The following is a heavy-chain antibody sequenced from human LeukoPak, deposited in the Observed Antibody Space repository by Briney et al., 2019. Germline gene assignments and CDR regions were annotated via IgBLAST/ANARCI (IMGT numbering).Heavy chain of an antibody. J-gene: IGHJ3*02. Sequence: PGGSLRLSCAASGFTFSSNYMSWVSQAPGKGLEWVSVIYSGGSTYYSDSVKGRFTISRDNSKNTLYLQMNSLRAEDTAVYYCAIPTTVTLADAFDIWGQGTMVTVSS. CDR2: IYSGGST. D-gene: IGHD4-17*01. V-gene: IGHV3-66*04. CDR1: GFTFSSNY. CDR3: AIPTTVTLADAFDI.